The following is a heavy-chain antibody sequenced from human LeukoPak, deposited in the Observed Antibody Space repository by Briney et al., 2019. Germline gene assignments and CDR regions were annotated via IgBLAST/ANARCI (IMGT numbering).Heavy chain of an antibody. J-gene: IGHJ4*02. D-gene: IGHD2-2*01. CDR3: ARGPPAAPFDY. V-gene: IGHV3-21*01. CDR1: GFTFSSYS. CDR2: ISSSSSYI. Sequence: GGSLRLSCAAFGFTFSSYSMNWVRQAPGKGLEWVSSISSSSSYIYYADSVKGRFTISRDNAKNSLYLQMNSLRAEDTAVYYCARGPPAAPFDYWGQGTLVTVSS.